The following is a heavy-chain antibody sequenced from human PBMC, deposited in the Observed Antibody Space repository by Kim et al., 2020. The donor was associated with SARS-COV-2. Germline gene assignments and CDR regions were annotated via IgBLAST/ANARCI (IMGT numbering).Heavy chain of an antibody. D-gene: IGHD2-8*01. CDR1: GFAFSDYF. CDR3: ASGPGNGFWVY. CDR2: VRNKANSYTT. J-gene: IGHJ4*02. Sequence: GGSLRLSCATSGFAFSDYFMDWVRQAPGKGLEWVGRVRNKANSYTTEYAASVKGRFTISRDDSKNSVNLQMNSLKTEDTAVYYCASGPGNGFWVYWGQGTLVTVSS. V-gene: IGHV3-72*01.